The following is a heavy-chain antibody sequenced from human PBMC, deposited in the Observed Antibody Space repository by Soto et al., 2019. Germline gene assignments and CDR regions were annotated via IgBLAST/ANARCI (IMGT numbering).Heavy chain of an antibody. Sequence: EVQLLESGGGLVQPGGSLRLSCAASGFTFSSYAMSWVRQAPGKGLEWVSAISGSGGSTYYADSVKGRFTISRENSKNTLYLQMNSLRAEDTAVYYCAKSQIQLWLKGGAGYWGQGTLVTVSS. V-gene: IGHV3-23*01. J-gene: IGHJ4*02. CDR2: ISGSGGST. CDR1: GFTFSSYA. D-gene: IGHD5-18*01. CDR3: AKSQIQLWLKGGAGY.